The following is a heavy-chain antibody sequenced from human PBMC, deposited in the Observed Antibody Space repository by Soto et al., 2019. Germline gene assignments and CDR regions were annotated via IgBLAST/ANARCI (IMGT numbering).Heavy chain of an antibody. CDR1: GYSFTSYW. D-gene: IGHD1-7*01. Sequence: PGESLKISCKGSGYSFTSYWIGWVRQMPGKGLEWMGIIYPGDSDTRYSPSFQGQVTISADKSISTAYLQWSSLKASDTAMYYCARHVATGTTPYYYYYGMDVWGQGTTVTVSS. V-gene: IGHV5-51*01. J-gene: IGHJ6*02. CDR2: IYPGDSDT. CDR3: ARHVATGTTPYYYYYGMDV.